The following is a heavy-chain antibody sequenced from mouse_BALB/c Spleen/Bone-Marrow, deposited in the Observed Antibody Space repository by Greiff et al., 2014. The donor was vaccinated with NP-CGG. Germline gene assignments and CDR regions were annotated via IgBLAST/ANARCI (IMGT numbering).Heavy chain of an antibody. Sequence: EAQLQQSGAELVKPGASVKLSCTASGFNIEDTYVHWVKQRPEQGLEWIGRIDPANGNTKYDPKFQGKATVTSDTSSNTAYLHLNSLTSEDTAVYYCAEGYDSWFAYWGQGTLVTVSA. J-gene: IGHJ3*01. CDR3: AEGYDSWFAY. CDR2: IDPANGNT. V-gene: IGHV14-3*02. D-gene: IGHD2-2*01. CDR1: GFNIEDTY.